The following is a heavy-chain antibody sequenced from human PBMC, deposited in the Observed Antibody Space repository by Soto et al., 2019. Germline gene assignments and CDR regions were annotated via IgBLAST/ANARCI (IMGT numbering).Heavy chain of an antibody. CDR2: ISSSSSTI. CDR3: ARDPQWLVRFFDY. CDR1: GFTFSSYS. V-gene: IGHV3-48*01. Sequence: EVQLVESGGGLVQPGGSLRLSCAASGFTFSSYSMNWVRQALGKGLEWVSYISSSSSTIYYADSVKGRFTISRDNAKNSLYLQMNSLRAEDTAVYYCARDPQWLVRFFDYWGQGTLVTVSS. J-gene: IGHJ4*02. D-gene: IGHD6-19*01.